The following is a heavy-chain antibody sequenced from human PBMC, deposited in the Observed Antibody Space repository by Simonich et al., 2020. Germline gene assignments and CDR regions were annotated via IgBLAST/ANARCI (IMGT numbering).Heavy chain of an antibody. CDR3: ARDLRGSYYYYYYMDV. CDR2: INPNIGGT. Sequence: QVQLVQSGAEVKKPGASVKVSCKASGYTFTGYYMHWVGQAPGQGLELMGWINPNIGGTNYAQKFQGRVTMTRDTSISTAYMELSRLRSDDTAVYYCARDLRGSYYYYYYMDVWGKGTTVTVSS. J-gene: IGHJ6*03. D-gene: IGHD1-26*01. CDR1: GYTFTGYY. V-gene: IGHV1-2*02.